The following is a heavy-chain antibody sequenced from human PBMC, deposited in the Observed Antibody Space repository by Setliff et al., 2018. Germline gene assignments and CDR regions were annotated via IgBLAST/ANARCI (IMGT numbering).Heavy chain of an antibody. J-gene: IGHJ4*02. V-gene: IGHV1-18*04. D-gene: IGHD3-22*01. CDR1: GYTLSKYY. CDR3: VRGQGPRTVVAIPFDH. CDR2: ITAYDGNT. Sequence: ASVKVSCKASGYTLSKYYMHWVRQAPGRGLEWMGWITAYDGNTHYAQKFQGRVTMTTDTSTSTAYMELTRLTTDDTALYYCVRGQGPRTVVAIPFDHWGQGTLVTVSS.